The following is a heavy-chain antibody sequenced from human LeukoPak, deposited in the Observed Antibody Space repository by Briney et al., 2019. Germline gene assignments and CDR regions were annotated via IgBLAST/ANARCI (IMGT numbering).Heavy chain of an antibody. D-gene: IGHD3-9*01. Sequence: SETLSLTCTVSGGSISSYYWSWIRQPPGKGLEWIGYIYYSGSTNYNPSLKSRVTISVDTSKNQFSLKLSSVTAADTAVYYCARLIYDILTGYSNWGQGTLVTVSS. CDR3: ARLIYDILTGYSN. CDR2: IYYSGST. V-gene: IGHV4-59*12. CDR1: GGSISSYY. J-gene: IGHJ4*02.